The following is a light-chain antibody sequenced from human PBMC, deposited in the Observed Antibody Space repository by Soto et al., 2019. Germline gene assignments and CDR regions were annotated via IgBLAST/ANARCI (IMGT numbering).Light chain of an antibody. V-gene: IGKV3-20*01. Sequence: EIVLTQSPGTLSLSPGERATLSCRASQSVSSSSLAWYQQKPGQAPRLLIYAASSRATGIPDRFNGSGSGTDFTLTISRLEPEDFAVYYCQQYGSSLWAVGQGTKVDIK. CDR3: QQYGSSLWA. CDR2: AAS. CDR1: QSVSSSS. J-gene: IGKJ1*01.